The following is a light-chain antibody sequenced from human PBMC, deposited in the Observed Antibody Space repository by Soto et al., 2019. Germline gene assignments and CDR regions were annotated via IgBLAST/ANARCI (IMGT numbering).Light chain of an antibody. CDR2: GAS. CDR3: QHFDRSPYS. CDR1: QSISSNY. V-gene: IGKV3-20*01. J-gene: IGKJ2*03. Sequence: EIVLTQSPGTLSLSPGERVTLSCRASQSISSNYLAWYQQKLGQAPRLLIYGASPRAAGIPDRFGGSGSGTDFTLTISRLEPEDFAVYFCQHFDRSPYSFGQGTKLELK.